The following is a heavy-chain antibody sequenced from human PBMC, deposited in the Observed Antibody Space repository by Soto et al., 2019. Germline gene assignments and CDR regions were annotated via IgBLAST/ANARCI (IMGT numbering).Heavy chain of an antibody. CDR2: ISSSSSYI. D-gene: IGHD3-10*01. V-gene: IGHV3-21*01. CDR1: GFTFSSYS. J-gene: IGHJ3*02. Sequence: GGSLRLSCAASGFTFSSYSMNWVRQAPGKGLEWVSSISSSSSYIYYADSVKGRFTISRDNAKNSLYLQMNSLRAEDTAVYYCARDGIYGSGSYSYDAFDIWGQGTMVTVSS. CDR3: ARDGIYGSGSYSYDAFDI.